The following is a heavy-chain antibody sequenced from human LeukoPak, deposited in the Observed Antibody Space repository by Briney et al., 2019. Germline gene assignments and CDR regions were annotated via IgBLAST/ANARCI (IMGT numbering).Heavy chain of an antibody. CDR2: INPNSGGT. D-gene: IGHD6-13*01. V-gene: IGHV1-2*02. J-gene: IGHJ4*02. CDR1: GYTFTGYY. Sequence: ASVKVSCKASGYTFTGYYMHWVRQAPGQGLEWMGWINPNSGGTNYAQKFQGRVTMTRDTSISTAYMELSRLRSDDTAVYYCARSIPGIAASGNFDYWGQGTLVTVSS. CDR3: ARSIPGIAASGNFDY.